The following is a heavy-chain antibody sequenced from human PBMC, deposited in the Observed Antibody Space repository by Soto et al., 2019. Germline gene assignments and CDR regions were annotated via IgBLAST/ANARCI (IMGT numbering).Heavy chain of an antibody. D-gene: IGHD5-18*01. J-gene: IGHJ4*02. CDR3: ARDLGYSYGRCLDY. Sequence: GGSLRLSCAASGFTFRTSWMHWARQVPGKGLVWVSRINSDGSGTNYADSVKGRFTISRDNAKNSLYLQMNDLTAEDTAVYYCARDLGYSYGRCLDYWGQGTLVTVSS. CDR2: INSDGSGT. V-gene: IGHV3-74*01. CDR1: GFTFRTSW.